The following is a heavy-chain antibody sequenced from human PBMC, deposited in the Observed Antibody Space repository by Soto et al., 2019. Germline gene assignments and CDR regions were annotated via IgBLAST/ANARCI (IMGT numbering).Heavy chain of an antibody. D-gene: IGHD1-26*01. J-gene: IGHJ5*02. V-gene: IGHV3-30*03. CDR2: ISYDGSNK. CDR1: GFSFRSYG. Sequence: VGSVTLSCEASGFSFRSYGLHWVRQAPGKGLEWVGLISYDGSNKFYADSVRGRFTISRDNSNNTLYLQMTSLRVEDTAVYYCATDLFSGGSYPNWFDPWGHGTLVTVSS. CDR3: ATDLFSGGSYPNWFDP.